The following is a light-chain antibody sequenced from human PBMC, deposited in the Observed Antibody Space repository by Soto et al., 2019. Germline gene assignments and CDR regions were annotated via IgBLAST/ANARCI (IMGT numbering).Light chain of an antibody. CDR3: KLYYSGRRT. CDR2: WAT. V-gene: IGKV4-1*01. CDR1: QSVLYSSNNKNY. J-gene: IGKJ1*01. Sequence: DIVMTQSPDSLAVSLGERATINCKSSQSVLYSSNNKNYLAGYQQKPGQPPKLLIHWATTRESGVPDRFSGSGCGTDLALTISSLQGEDVAVYYCKLYYSGRRTFGQGTKVVI.